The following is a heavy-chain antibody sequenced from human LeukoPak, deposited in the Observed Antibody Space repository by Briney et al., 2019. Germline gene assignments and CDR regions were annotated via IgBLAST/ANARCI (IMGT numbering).Heavy chain of an antibody. CDR2: IYYSGST. D-gene: IGHD3-16*02. V-gene: IGHV4-39*07. CDR3: ARGTAGGVINWGIDY. Sequence: SETLSLTCTVSGGSISSSSYYWGWIRQPPGKGLEWIGSIYYSGSTYYNPSLKSRVTISVDTSKNQFSLKLSSVTAADTAVYYCARGTAGGVINWGIDYWGQGTLVTVSS. J-gene: IGHJ4*02. CDR1: GGSISSSSYY.